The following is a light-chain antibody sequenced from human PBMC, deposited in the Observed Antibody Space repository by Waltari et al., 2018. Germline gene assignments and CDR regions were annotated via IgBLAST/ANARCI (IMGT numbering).Light chain of an antibody. CDR2: DDS. CDR1: TSNIGNYY. V-gene: IGLV1-51*01. J-gene: IGLJ1*01. CDR3: GTWDSILDSYV. Sequence: QSVLTQPPSVSAAPGQKVTVSCSGTTSNIGNYYVSWYQHLPGTAPKLLIFDDSQRPSGIPYRVSGSKSCTSATLCITGLQTVDEADYYCGTWDSILDSYVFGSGSKVTVL.